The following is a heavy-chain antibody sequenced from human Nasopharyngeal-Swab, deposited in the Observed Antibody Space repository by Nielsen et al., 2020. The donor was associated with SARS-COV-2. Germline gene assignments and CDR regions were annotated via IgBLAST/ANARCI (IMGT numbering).Heavy chain of an antibody. CDR2: INAGNGNT. CDR3: ARDRGITIFGVVISGMDV. Sequence: ASVKVSCKASGYTFTSYAMHWVRQAPGQRLEWMGWINAGNGNTKYSQKFQGRVTITRDTSASTAYMELSSLRSEDTAVYYCARDRGITIFGVVISGMDVWDKGTTVTVSS. CDR1: GYTFTSYA. V-gene: IGHV1-3*01. D-gene: IGHD3-3*01. J-gene: IGHJ6*04.